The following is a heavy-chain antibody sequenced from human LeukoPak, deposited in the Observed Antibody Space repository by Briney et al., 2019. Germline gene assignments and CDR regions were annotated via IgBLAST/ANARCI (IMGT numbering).Heavy chain of an antibody. J-gene: IGHJ4*02. CDR2: ISSSGSTI. CDR1: GFTFSDYY. D-gene: IGHD3-10*01. Sequence: GGSLRLSWAASGFTFSDYYMSWIRQAPGKGLEWVSYISSSGSTIYYADSVKGRFTISRDNAKNSLYLQMNSLRAEDTAVYYCAREYYYGPGSLDIYYWGQGTLVTVSS. CDR3: AREYYYGPGSLDIYY. V-gene: IGHV3-11*04.